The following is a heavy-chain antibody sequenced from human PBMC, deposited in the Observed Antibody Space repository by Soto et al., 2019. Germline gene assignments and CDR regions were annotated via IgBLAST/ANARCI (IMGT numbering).Heavy chain of an antibody. CDR3: ARRPNTLNYYAMDV. V-gene: IGHV5-51*01. CDR2: IYPRDSDT. Sequence: GESLKISCKVSGYSFTTYWIGWVRQMPGKGLEWMGIIYPRDSDTRYSPSFQGQVTISADKSISTAYLQWSSLKASDTAIYYCARRPNTLNYYAMDVWGQGTTVTVSS. J-gene: IGHJ6*02. CDR1: GYSFTTYW. D-gene: IGHD3-9*01.